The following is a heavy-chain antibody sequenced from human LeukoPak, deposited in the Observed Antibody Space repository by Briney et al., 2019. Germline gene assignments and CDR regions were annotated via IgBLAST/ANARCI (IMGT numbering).Heavy chain of an antibody. CDR2: VRYDSKTI. CDR3: AREGVSSGWYSGYYYGMDV. V-gene: IGHV3-23*01. D-gene: IGHD6-19*01. CDR1: GFIFSSYA. J-gene: IGHJ6*02. Sequence: GGSLRLSCAASGFIFSSYAMSWVRQAPGRGLEWVSAVRYDSKTIYYADAVKGRFSISRDNSKNTLYLQMNSLRAEDTAVYYCAREGVSSGWYSGYYYGMDVWGQGTTVTVSS.